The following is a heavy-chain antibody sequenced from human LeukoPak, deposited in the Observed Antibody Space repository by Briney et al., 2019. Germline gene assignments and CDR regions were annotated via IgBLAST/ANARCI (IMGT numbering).Heavy chain of an antibody. J-gene: IGHJ3*02. CDR3: VREASGGTKGVSGTFDI. CDR2: IKQDGSEK. D-gene: IGHD6-13*01. CDR1: GFIFSSYW. Sequence: GGSLRLSCAASGFIFSSYWMSWVRQAPGKGLEWVANIKQDGSEKYYVDSVKGRFTISRDNAKNSLYLQMNSLRAEDTAVYHCVREASGGTKGVSGTFDIWGQGTLVTVSS. V-gene: IGHV3-7*01.